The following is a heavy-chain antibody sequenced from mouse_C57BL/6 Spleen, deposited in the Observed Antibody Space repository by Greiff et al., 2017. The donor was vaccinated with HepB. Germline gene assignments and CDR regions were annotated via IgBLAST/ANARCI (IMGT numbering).Heavy chain of an antibody. CDR3: AREELDYDMDY. V-gene: IGHV1-61*01. CDR2: IYPSDSET. J-gene: IGHJ4*01. D-gene: IGHD4-1*01. CDR1: GYTFTSYW. Sequence: QVQLKQPGAELVRPGSSVKLSCKASGYTFTSYWMDWVKQRPGQGLEWIGNIYPSDSETHYNQKFKDKATLTVDKSSSTAYMQLSSLTSEDSAVYYCAREELDYDMDYWGQGSSVTVS.